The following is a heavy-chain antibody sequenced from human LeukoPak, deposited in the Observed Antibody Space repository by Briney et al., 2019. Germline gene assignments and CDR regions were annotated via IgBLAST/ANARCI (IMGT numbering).Heavy chain of an antibody. CDR3: AREIGYYFDSDDSRLRGRLDV. Sequence: GGSLRLSCAASGFTFSRYWMHWVRQAPGKGLVWVSRINTDGRTITYADSVKGRFTISRDNAKNTLYLQMNSLRAEDTAVYYCAREIGYYFDSDDSRLRGRLDVWGKGTSVTVSS. V-gene: IGHV3-74*01. CDR2: INTDGRTI. D-gene: IGHD3-22*01. J-gene: IGHJ6*04. CDR1: GFTFSRYW.